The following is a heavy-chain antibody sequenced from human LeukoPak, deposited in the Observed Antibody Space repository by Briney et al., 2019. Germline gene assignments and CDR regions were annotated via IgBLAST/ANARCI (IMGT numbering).Heavy chain of an antibody. CDR3: TRGIPFDY. Sequence: NPGGSLRLSCTASGFTFGDYAMGWFRQAPGKGLEWVGFIRSKAYGGTTEYAASVKGRFTISRDDSKSIAYLQMNSLKTEDTAVYYCTRGIPFDYWGQGTLVTVSS. J-gene: IGHJ4*02. CDR2: IRSKAYGGTT. D-gene: IGHD2-21*01. V-gene: IGHV3-49*05. CDR1: GFTFGDYA.